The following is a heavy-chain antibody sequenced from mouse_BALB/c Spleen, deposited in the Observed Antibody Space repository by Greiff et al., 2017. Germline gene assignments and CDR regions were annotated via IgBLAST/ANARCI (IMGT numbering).Heavy chain of an antibody. CDR3: ARLPRYYAMDY. Sequence: DVKLVESGGGLVQPGGSRKLSCAASGFTFSSFGMHWVRQAPEKGLEWVAYISSGSSTIYYADTVKGRFTISRDNPKNTLFLQMTSLRSEDTAMYYCARLPRYYAMDYWGQGTSVTVSS. J-gene: IGHJ4*01. V-gene: IGHV5-17*02. CDR1: GFTFSSFG. CDR2: ISSGSSTI.